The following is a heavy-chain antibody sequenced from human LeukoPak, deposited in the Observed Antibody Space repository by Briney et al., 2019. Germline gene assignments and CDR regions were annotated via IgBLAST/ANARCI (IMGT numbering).Heavy chain of an antibody. D-gene: IGHD1-26*01. J-gene: IGHJ4*02. Sequence: SETLSLTCTVSGGSISSYYWSWIRQPPGKGLEWIGYIYYSGSTNYNPSLKSRVTISVDTSKNQFSLKPSSVTAADTAVYYCAREGRWELHTDYWGQGTLVTVSS. CDR1: GGSISSYY. CDR3: AREGRWELHTDY. CDR2: IYYSGST. V-gene: IGHV4-59*01.